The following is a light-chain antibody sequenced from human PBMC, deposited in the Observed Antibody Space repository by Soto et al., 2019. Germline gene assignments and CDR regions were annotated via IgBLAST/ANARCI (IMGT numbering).Light chain of an antibody. J-gene: IGKJ4*01. CDR3: QQYGSSPLT. CDR2: GAS. V-gene: IGKV3-20*01. CDR1: QSVSSSY. Sequence: EIVLTQSPGTLSLSPGERATLSCRASQSVSSSYLAWYQQKPDQAPRLLIYGASSRATGIPDRFSGSGSGTDFTLTISRLEPEDFAVSYCQQYGSSPLTFGGGTKVEIK.